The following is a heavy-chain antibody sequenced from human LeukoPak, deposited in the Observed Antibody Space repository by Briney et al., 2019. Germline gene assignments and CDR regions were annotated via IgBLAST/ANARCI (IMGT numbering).Heavy chain of an antibody. D-gene: IGHD6-19*01. V-gene: IGHV3-23*01. J-gene: IGHJ4*02. CDR3: AKVGGSGWYFDY. CDR2: IIGSGDDT. Sequence: GGSLRLYCAASGFTFSSYAMSWVRQAPGKGLEWVSGIIGSGDDTYYADSVKGRFTISRDNSKNTLYLQMNSLRAEDTALYYCAKVGGSGWYFDYWGQGTLVTVSS. CDR1: GFTFSSYA.